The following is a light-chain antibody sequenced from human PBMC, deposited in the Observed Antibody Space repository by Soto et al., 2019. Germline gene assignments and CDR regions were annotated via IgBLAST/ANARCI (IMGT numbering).Light chain of an antibody. Sequence: DIVMTQSPDSLAVSLGERATINCKSSQSLLYSSSNKNYLAWYQQKPGQSPKLLIYWASTRETGAPDRFSGSGYGTDFTLTISSLQAEDVAVYYCQQYYSAPLTFGGGTKVEIK. CDR2: WAS. CDR1: QSLLYSSSNKNY. J-gene: IGKJ4*02. V-gene: IGKV4-1*01. CDR3: QQYYSAPLT.